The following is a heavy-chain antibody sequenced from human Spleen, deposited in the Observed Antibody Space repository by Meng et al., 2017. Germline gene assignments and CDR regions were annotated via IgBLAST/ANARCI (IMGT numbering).Heavy chain of an antibody. J-gene: IGHJ4*02. CDR1: GGSFCYNY. CDR3: ARGPTTMAHDFDY. D-gene: IGHD4-11*01. V-gene: IGHV4-34*01. Sequence: QVQLQQGGARLWKPPATLSLTGVFSGGSFCYNYWSWIRQPPGKGLEWIGEINHSGSTNYHPSLESRATISVDTSQNNLSLKLSSVTAADSAVYYCARGPTTMAHDFDYWGQGTLVTVSS. CDR2: INHSGST.